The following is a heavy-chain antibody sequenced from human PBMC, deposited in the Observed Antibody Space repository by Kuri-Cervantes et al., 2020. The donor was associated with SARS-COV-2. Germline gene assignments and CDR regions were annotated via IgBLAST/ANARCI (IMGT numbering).Heavy chain of an antibody. D-gene: IGHD7-27*01. CDR2: IDSSSYYI. V-gene: IGHV3-21*01. CDR1: GFTFSGYS. J-gene: IGHJ4*02. CDR3: AREEGGELGKAFDY. Sequence: GGSLRLSCAASGFTFSGYSMNWVRQAPGKGLEWVASIDSSSYYIHHADSVKGRLTISRDNAKTSLYLQMNSLRPEDTAVYYCAREEGGELGKAFDYWGQGALVTVSS.